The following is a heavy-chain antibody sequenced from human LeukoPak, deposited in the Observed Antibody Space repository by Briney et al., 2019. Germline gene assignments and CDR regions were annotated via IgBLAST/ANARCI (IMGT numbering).Heavy chain of an antibody. Sequence: GGSLRLSCAASGFTFSSYGMHWVRQAPGKGLEWVAFIRYDGSNKYYADSVKGRFTISRDNSKNTLYLQMNSLRAEDTAVYYCAKAAVRYFDWCAYDYWGQGTLVTVSS. CDR2: IRYDGSNK. V-gene: IGHV3-30*02. CDR1: GFTFSSYG. D-gene: IGHD3-9*01. J-gene: IGHJ4*02. CDR3: AKAAVRYFDWCAYDY.